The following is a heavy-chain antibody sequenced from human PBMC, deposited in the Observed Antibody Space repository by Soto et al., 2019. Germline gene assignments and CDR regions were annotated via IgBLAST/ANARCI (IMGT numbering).Heavy chain of an antibody. CDR3: ARPTNYYYYGMDV. Sequence: TSETLSLTCTASGGSISSSSYYWSWIRQPPGKGLEWIGYIYYSGSTYYNPSLKSRVTISVDTSKNQFSLKLSSVTAADTAVYYCARPTNYYYYGMDVWGQGTTVTVSS. J-gene: IGHJ6*02. V-gene: IGHV4-30-4*01. D-gene: IGHD1-26*01. CDR2: IYYSGST. CDR1: GGSISSSSYY.